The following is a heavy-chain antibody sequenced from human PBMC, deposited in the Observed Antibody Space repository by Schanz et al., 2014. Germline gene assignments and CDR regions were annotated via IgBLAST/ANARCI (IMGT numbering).Heavy chain of an antibody. D-gene: IGHD5-12*01. CDR2: ISSSSSYT. CDR1: GFTVNTNY. CDR3: AREGEWGYDPPRH. J-gene: IGHJ4*02. Sequence: VQLVESGGGLIQPGGSLRLSCAVSGFTVNTNYMSWIRQAPGKGLEWVSYISSSSSYTNYADSVKGRFTISRDNAKNSLYLQMNSLRAEDTAVYYCAREGEWGYDPPRHWGQGTLVTVSS. V-gene: IGHV3-11*06.